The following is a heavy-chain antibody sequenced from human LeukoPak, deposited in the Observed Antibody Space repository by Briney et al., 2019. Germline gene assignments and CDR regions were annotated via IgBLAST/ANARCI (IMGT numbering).Heavy chain of an antibody. CDR2: IYHSGST. D-gene: IGHD2-2*01. CDR3: ARGAMARRGGWFDP. V-gene: IGHV4-30-2*01. Sequence: TLSLTCAVSGGSISSGGYSWSWIRQPPGKGLEWIGYIYHSGSTYYNPSLKSRVTISVDRSKNQFSLKLSSVTAADTAVYYCARGAMARRGGWFDPWGQGTLVTVSS. CDR1: GGSISSGGYS. J-gene: IGHJ5*02.